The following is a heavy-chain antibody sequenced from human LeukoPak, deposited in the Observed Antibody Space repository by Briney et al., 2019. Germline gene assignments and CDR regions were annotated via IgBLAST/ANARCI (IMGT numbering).Heavy chain of an antibody. CDR3: ARVGVASYNFDY. V-gene: IGHV4-4*02. CDR1: GGSISSSNR. CDR2: VYHSGSI. J-gene: IGHJ4*02. D-gene: IGHD6-19*01. Sequence: SGTLSLTCAVSGGSISSSNRWSWVRQPPGKGLEWIGEVYHSGSINYNPSLTSRVTISVDKSENQFSLNLNSLTAADTAVYYCARVGVASYNFDYWGQGTLVTVSS.